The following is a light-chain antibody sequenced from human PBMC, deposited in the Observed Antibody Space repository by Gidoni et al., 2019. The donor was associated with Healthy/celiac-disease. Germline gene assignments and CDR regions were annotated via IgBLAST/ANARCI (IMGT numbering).Light chain of an antibody. CDR2: EVS. CDR3: SSYTSSSTWV. V-gene: IGLV2-14*01. Sequence: QSALTQPASVSGSPVQSITISCTGTSSDVGGYNYVSWYQQHPGKAPKLMIYEVSNRPSGVSNRFSGSKSGNTASLTIYGLQAEDEADYYCSSYTSSSTWVFGGGTKLTVL. CDR1: SSDVGGYNY. J-gene: IGLJ3*02.